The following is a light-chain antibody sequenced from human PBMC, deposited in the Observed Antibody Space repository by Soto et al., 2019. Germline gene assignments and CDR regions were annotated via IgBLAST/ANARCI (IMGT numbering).Light chain of an antibody. CDR3: SSYTSSTTLV. J-gene: IGLJ2*01. Sequence: QSVLTQPASVSGSPGQSITISCTGTSSDVGGYNYVSWYQQHPGKVPKLVIFEVSNRPSGVSQRFSGSKSGNTASLTISGLQAEDEADYYCSSYTSSTTLVFGGGTKVTVL. V-gene: IGLV2-14*01. CDR2: EVS. CDR1: SSDVGGYNY.